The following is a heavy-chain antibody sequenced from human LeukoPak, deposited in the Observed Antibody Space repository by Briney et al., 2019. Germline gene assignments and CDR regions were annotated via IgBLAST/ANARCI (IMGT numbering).Heavy chain of an antibody. CDR2: IYHSGST. CDR1: GGSFSGYY. CDR3: ASGWGSYAAFDI. J-gene: IGHJ3*02. Sequence: SETLSLTCAVYGGSFSGYYWSWIRQPPGKGLEWIGSIYHSGSTYYNPSLKSRVTMSVDTSKNQFSLKLSSVTAADTAVYYCASGWGSYAAFDIWGQGTMVTVSS. D-gene: IGHD1-26*01. V-gene: IGHV4-34*01.